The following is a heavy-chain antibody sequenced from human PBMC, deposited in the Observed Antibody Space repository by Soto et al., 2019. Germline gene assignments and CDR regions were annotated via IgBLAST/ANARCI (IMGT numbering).Heavy chain of an antibody. CDR3: ARLEGSGSYYHRHFDY. V-gene: IGHV4-61*01. Sequence: PSETLSLTCTVSGGSVSSGSYYWSWIRQPPGKGLEWIGYIYYSGSTNYNPSLKSRVTISVDTSKNQFSLKLSSVTAADTAVYYCARLEGSGSYYHRHFDYWGQGTLVTVSS. D-gene: IGHD3-10*01. J-gene: IGHJ4*02. CDR1: GGSVSSGSYY. CDR2: IYYSGST.